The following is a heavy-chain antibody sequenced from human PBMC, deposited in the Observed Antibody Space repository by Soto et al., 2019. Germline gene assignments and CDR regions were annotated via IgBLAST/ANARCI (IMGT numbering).Heavy chain of an antibody. V-gene: IGHV1-18*01. J-gene: IGHJ5*02. CDR3: ARVFWQQLNGNWFDP. Sequence: ASVKVSCKASGYTFTSYGISWVRQAPGQGLEWMGWISAYNGNTNYAQKLQGRVTMTTDTSTSTAYMELRSLRSDDTAVYYCARVFWQQLNGNWFDPWGQGTLVTVSS. CDR2: ISAYNGNT. CDR1: GYTFTSYG. D-gene: IGHD6-13*01.